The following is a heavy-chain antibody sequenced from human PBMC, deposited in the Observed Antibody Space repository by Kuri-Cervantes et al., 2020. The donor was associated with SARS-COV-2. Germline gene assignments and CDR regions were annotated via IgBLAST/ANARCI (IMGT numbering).Heavy chain of an antibody. CDR2: ISYDGSNK. V-gene: IGHV3-30*04. D-gene: IGHD3-22*01. CDR1: GFTFSSYA. Sequence: GSLRLSCAASGFTFSSYAMHWVRQAPDKGLEWVAVISYDGSNKYYADSVKGRFTISRDNSKNTLYLQMNSLRAEDTAVYYCAKDLITMIVVVTYGGFDIWGQGTMVTVSS. J-gene: IGHJ3*02. CDR3: AKDLITMIVVVTYGGFDI.